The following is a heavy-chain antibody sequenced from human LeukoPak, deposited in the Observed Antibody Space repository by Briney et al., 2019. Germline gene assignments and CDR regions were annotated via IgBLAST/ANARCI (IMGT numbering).Heavy chain of an antibody. CDR1: GFTFDDYA. CDR2: ISWNSGSI. J-gene: IGHJ6*03. D-gene: IGHD2-2*02. CDR3: AKDGGYCSSTSCYRYYYYYMDV. V-gene: IGHV3-9*01. Sequence: GGSLRLSCAASGFTFDDYAMHWVRQAPGKGLERVSGISWNSGSIGYADSVKGRFTISRDNAKNSLYLQMNSLRAEDTALYYCAKDGGYCSSTSCYRYYYYYMDVWGKGSTVTVSS.